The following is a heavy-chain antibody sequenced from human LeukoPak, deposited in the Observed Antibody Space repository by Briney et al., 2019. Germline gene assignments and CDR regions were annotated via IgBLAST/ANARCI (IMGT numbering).Heavy chain of an antibody. CDR3: ASNQWPSWYFDL. CDR1: GGSISNDGYS. V-gene: IGHV4-39*07. J-gene: IGHJ2*01. D-gene: IGHD6-19*01. Sequence: SETLSLTCTVSGGSISNDGYSWSWIRQPPGKGLEWIGSIYYSGSTFDNPSLKSRVTISMDKSRNQFSLKLSSVTAADTAVYYCASNQWPSWYFDLWGRGTLVTVSA. CDR2: IYYSGST.